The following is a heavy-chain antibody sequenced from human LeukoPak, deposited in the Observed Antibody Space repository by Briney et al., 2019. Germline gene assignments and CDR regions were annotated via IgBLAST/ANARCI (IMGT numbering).Heavy chain of an antibody. CDR3: ARLGGFLGPTAVNY. V-gene: IGHV4-39*01. D-gene: IGHD3-16*01. CDR2: IYYSGST. J-gene: IGHJ4*02. CDR1: GGSISSSSYY. Sequence: PSETLSLTCTVSGGSISSSSYYWGWIRQPPGKGLEWIGSIYYSGSTYYNPSLKSRVTISVDTSKNQFSLKLSSATAADTAVYYCARLGGFLGPTAVNYWGQGTLVTVSS.